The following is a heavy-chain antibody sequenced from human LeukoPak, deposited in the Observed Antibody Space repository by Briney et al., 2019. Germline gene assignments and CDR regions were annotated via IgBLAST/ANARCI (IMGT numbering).Heavy chain of an antibody. D-gene: IGHD2-21*02. J-gene: IGHJ5*02. CDR1: GFTFSSYA. CDR3: AKDLYCGGDCYIDP. V-gene: IGHV3-23*01. CDR2: ISGSGGST. Sequence: GGSLRLSCAASGFTFSSYAMSWVRQAPGKGLEWVSAISGSGGSTYYADSVKGRFTISRDNSKNTLYLQMNSLRAEDTAVYYCAKDLYCGGDCYIDPWGQGPLVTVYS.